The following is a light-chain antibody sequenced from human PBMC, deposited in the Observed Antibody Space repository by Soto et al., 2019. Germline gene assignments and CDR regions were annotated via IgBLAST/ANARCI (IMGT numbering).Light chain of an antibody. CDR1: SFNIGSNN. CDR3: AAWDASLGGWV. CDR2: RDN. Sequence: QSVLTQPPSASGTPGQRVTISCSGSSFNIGSNNVHSCQQFPGTAPKLLIYRDNQRPSGVPDRFSGSKSVASASLAITGLRSDEEADYYCAAWDASLGGWVFGGGTKLTVL. V-gene: IGLV1-47*01. J-gene: IGLJ3*02.